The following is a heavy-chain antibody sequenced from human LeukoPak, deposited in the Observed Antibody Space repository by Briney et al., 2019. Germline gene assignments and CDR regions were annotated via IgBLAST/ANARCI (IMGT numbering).Heavy chain of an antibody. Sequence: GASVKVSCKASGYTFTRYTMNWVRQAPGQGLEWMGWINANSGGTNYAQKFQGRVTMTRDTSISTAYMELSRLRSDDTAVYYCASKWVTYYYNSSYYHYPTDVFDIWGQGTMVTVSS. CDR2: INANSGGT. CDR3: ASKWVTYYYNSSYYHYPTDVFDI. J-gene: IGHJ3*02. D-gene: IGHD3-22*01. V-gene: IGHV1-2*02. CDR1: GYTFTRYT.